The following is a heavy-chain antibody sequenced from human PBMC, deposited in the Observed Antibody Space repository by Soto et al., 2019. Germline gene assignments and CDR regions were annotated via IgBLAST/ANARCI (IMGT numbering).Heavy chain of an antibody. CDR2: INHSGST. Sequence: PSETLSLTCAVYGGSFSGYYWSWIRQPPGKGLEWIGEINHSGSTNYNPSPKSRVTISVDTSKNQFSLKLSSVTAADTAVYYCARKRGLRFLEWLHNWFDPWGQGTLVTVSS. J-gene: IGHJ5*02. CDR1: GGSFSGYY. CDR3: ARKRGLRFLEWLHNWFDP. D-gene: IGHD3-3*01. V-gene: IGHV4-34*01.